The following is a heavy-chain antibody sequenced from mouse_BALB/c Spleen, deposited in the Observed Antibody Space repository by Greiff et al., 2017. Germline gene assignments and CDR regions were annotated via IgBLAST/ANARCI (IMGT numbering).Heavy chain of an antibody. CDR2: IYPGDGDT. Sequence: QVQLQQSGAELVRPGSSVKISCKASGYAFSSYWMNWVKQRPGQGLEWIGQIYPGDGDTNYNGKFKGKATLTADKSSSTAYMQLSSLTSEDSAVYFCAKGCPVVAAYWYFDVWGAGTTVTVAS. CDR1: GYAFSSYW. V-gene: IGHV1-80*01. J-gene: IGHJ1*01. CDR3: AKGCPVVAAYWYFDV. D-gene: IGHD1-1*01.